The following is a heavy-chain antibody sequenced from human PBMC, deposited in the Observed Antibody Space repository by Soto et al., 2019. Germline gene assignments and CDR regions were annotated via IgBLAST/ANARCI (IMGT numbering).Heavy chain of an antibody. CDR1: GGSISSGDYY. D-gene: IGHD5-18*01. J-gene: IGHJ4*02. CDR2: IYYSGST. Sequence: QVQLQESGPGLVKPSQTLSLTCTVSGGSISSGDYYWSWIRQPPGKGLEWIGYIYYSGSTYYNPSLKSRVTISVATSKTQFPLKLSSVTAADPAVYYCASNSYGYTFYAYWGQGTLVTVSS. V-gene: IGHV4-30-4*01. CDR3: ASNSYGYTFYAY.